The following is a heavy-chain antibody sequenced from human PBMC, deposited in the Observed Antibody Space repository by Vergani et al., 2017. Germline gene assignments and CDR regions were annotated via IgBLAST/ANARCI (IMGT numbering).Heavy chain of an antibody. V-gene: IGHV3-48*01. D-gene: IGHD5-12*01. Sequence: EVQLLESGGGLAQPGGSLRLSCAASGFTFRNYAMIWVRQAPGKGLEWVSYITTSGGTVYYADSVKGRFTISRDNGKNSLYLQMNSLRAEDTAVYYCARDSRNSGYDLDYWGQGTLVTVSS. CDR1: GFTFRNYA. J-gene: IGHJ4*02. CDR3: ARDSRNSGYDLDY. CDR2: ITTSGGTV.